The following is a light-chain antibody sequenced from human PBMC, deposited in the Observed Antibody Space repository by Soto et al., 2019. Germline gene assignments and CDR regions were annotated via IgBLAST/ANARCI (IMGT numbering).Light chain of an antibody. CDR1: QSVSSK. Sequence: EIVMTQSPATLSVSPGEGATLSCRASQSVSSKLAWYQQKPGQAPRLLIYGASTRATGIPARFSGSGSGTEFTLIISGLQSEDSEVYYCQQYTSWLWTFGQGTKVEIK. CDR2: GAS. J-gene: IGKJ1*01. CDR3: QQYTSWLWT. V-gene: IGKV3-15*01.